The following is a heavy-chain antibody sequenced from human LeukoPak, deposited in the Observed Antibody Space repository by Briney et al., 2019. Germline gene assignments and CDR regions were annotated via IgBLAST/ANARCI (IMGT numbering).Heavy chain of an antibody. CDR1: GGSFSGYY. Sequence: SETLSLTCAVYGGSFSGYYWSWIRQPPGKGLEWIGEIYHSGSTNYNPSLKSRVTISVDKSKNQFSLKLSSVTAADTAVYYCARGDRLGTMGYWGQGTLVTVSS. J-gene: IGHJ4*02. CDR3: ARGDRLGTMGY. V-gene: IGHV4-34*01. CDR2: IYHSGST. D-gene: IGHD1-14*01.